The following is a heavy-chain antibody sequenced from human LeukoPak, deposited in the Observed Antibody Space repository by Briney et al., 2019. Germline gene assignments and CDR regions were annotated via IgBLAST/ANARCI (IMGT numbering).Heavy chain of an antibody. CDR1: GGSISSSSYY. CDR2: IYYSGST. V-gene: IGHV4-39*07. J-gene: IGHJ4*02. Sequence: TSETLSLTCTVSGGSISSSSYYWGWIRQPPGKGLEWIGSIYYSGSTYYNPTLKSRVTISVDTSKNQFSLKLSSVTAADTAVYYCARGDDRYGDYWWYWGQGTLVTVSS. D-gene: IGHD4-17*01. CDR3: ARGDDRYGDYWWY.